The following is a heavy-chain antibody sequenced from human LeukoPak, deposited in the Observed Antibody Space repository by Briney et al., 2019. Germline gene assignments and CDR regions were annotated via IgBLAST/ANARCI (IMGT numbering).Heavy chain of an antibody. D-gene: IGHD2-2*01. V-gene: IGHV3-23*01. CDR3: AKGTLVVPAVIYYYYGMDV. CDR1: GFTFSSYA. Sequence: PGGSLRLSCAASGFTFSSYAVSWVRQAPGKGLEWVSSISASGGSTYYADSVKGRFTISRDNSKNTLYLQMDSLRAEDTAVYYCAKGTLVVPAVIYYYYGMDVWGQGTTVTVSS. CDR2: ISASGGST. J-gene: IGHJ6*02.